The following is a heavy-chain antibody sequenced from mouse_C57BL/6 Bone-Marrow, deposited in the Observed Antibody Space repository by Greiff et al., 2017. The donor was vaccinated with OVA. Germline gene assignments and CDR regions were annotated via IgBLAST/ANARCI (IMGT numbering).Heavy chain of an antibody. CDR2: ISSGSSTI. Sequence: VQLKESGGGLVKPGGSLKLSCAASGFTFSDYGMHWVRQAPEKGLEWVAYISSGSSTIYYADTVKGRFTISRDNAKNTLFLQMTSLRSEDTAMYYCAMIYYDYEGGFDYWGQGTTLTVSS. CDR1: GFTFSDYG. D-gene: IGHD2-4*01. V-gene: IGHV5-17*01. CDR3: AMIYYDYEGGFDY. J-gene: IGHJ2*01.